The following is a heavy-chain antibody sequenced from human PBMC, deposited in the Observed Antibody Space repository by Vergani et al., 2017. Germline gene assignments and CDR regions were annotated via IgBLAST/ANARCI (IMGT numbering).Heavy chain of an antibody. D-gene: IGHD3-9*01. Sequence: DVHLAESGGGFFQPGGSLRLSCSASGFSFHSYWMHWVRQVPGTGLLWVSRIKSDGSITAYAASVKGRFTISRDNAQNTLYLQMNSLRVEDTGVYYCARARCIETCYMSNWLDSWGQGTLVTVSS. V-gene: IGHV3-74*03. J-gene: IGHJ5*01. CDR1: GFSFHSYW. CDR3: ARARCIETCYMSNWLDS. CDR2: IKSDGSIT.